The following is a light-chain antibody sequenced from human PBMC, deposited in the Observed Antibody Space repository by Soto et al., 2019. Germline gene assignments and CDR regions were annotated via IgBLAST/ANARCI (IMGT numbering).Light chain of an antibody. CDR3: LQDYNFPRT. J-gene: IGKJ1*01. V-gene: IGKV1-33*01. CDR1: QDITTF. CDR2: DAS. Sequence: DIQRTQSPSSLSASVGDRVIVTCQASQDITTFLNWYQQKPGQAPKLLIFDASNLEEGVPSRFSGSGSGTDFTLTISSLQPEDFATYYCLQDYNFPRTFGQGTKVDIK.